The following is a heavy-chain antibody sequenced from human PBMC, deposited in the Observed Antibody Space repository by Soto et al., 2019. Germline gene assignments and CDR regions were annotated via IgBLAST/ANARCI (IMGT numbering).Heavy chain of an antibody. CDR3: ARAIESAARVLGLFDP. CDR2: TYYRSKWYN. CDR1: GDSVSSNSAA. J-gene: IGHJ5*02. D-gene: IGHD6-6*01. V-gene: IGHV6-1*01. Sequence: QVQLQQSGPGLVKPSQTLSLTCAISGDSVSSNSAAWNWIRQSPSRGLEWLGRTYYRSKWYNDYGVSVNSRITINAETSKNQLSLQLNSVTPEDTAVYSCARAIESAARVLGLFDPWGQGTLVTVSS.